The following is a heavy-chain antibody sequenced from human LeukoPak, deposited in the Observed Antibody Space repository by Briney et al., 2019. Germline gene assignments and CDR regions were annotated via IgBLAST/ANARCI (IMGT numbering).Heavy chain of an antibody. CDR3: ARHPDPLGSGTQTDAFDI. CDR1: GGSISSYY. D-gene: IGHD3-10*02. CDR2: IYYSGST. Sequence: TSETLSLTCTVSGGSISSYYWSWIRQPPGKGLEWIGYIYYSGSTNYNPSLKSRVTISVDTSKNQFSLKLSSVTAADTAVYYCARHPDPLGSGTQTDAFDIWGQGTMVTVSS. V-gene: IGHV4-59*08. J-gene: IGHJ3*02.